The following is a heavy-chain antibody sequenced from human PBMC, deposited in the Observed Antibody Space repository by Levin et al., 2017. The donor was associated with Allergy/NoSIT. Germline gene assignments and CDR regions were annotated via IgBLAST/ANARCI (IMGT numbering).Heavy chain of an antibody. J-gene: IGHJ4*02. CDR3: AKTLPNFFNGAWDY. D-gene: IGHD2-8*01. V-gene: IGHV3-23*01. Sequence: PGGSLRLSCAASGFTFGSYALTWVRLAPGKGLEWVSTITTRGVSTYYADSVRGRFTISRDNSKNTLYLQMNSLRAEDTALYFCAKTLPNFFNGAWDYWGQGTLVTVSS. CDR2: ITTRGVST. CDR1: GFTFGSYA.